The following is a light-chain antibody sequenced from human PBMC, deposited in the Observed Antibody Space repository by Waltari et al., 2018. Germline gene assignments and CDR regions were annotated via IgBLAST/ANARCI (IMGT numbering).Light chain of an antibody. CDR1: SGSVSTSNY. CDR3: ILYMGSGIWV. J-gene: IGLJ2*01. V-gene: IGLV8-61*01. CDR2: RTN. Sequence: VSPGGTVTLTCGLSSGSVSTSNYPSWYQQTPGQPPRTLFYRTNTRPSGVPDRFSGSILGNKAALTITGAQADDEYDYYCILYMGSGIWVFGGGTRLTVL.